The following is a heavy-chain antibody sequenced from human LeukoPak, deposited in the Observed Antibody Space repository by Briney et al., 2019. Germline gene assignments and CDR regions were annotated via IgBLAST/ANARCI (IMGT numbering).Heavy chain of an antibody. J-gene: IGHJ6*04. V-gene: IGHV4-4*09. CDR1: GGSISSYY. Sequence: SETLSLTCTVSGGSISSYYWSWIRQPPGKGLEWIGYIYTSGSTNYNPSLKSRVTISVDTSKNQFSPKLSSVTAADTAVYYCARQGYSNDVNVWGKGTTVTVSS. CDR2: IYTSGST. D-gene: IGHD4-11*01. CDR3: ARQGYSNDVNV.